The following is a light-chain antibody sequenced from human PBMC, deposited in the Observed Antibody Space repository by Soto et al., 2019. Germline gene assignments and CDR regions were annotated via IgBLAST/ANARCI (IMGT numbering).Light chain of an antibody. CDR1: KSISRS. J-gene: IGKJ5*01. CDR2: AAS. V-gene: IGKV1-39*01. Sequence: DIPMTQSLSSLSASVGDRVTITCRASKSISRSFNWYQHKPEKAPKLLIYAASSLQNGVPSRFSGGGSGTEFSLSISSLQPEDFGTYYCQQSYTTASITFGQGTRLEIK. CDR3: QQSYTTASIT.